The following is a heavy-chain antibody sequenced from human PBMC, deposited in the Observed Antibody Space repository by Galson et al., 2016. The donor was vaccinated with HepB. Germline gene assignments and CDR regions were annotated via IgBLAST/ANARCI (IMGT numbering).Heavy chain of an antibody. V-gene: IGHV1-69*01. CDR2: IIPIFGTA. CDR3: ARVGCSGGSCYSGGYYYYGLDV. CDR1: GGTFSSYA. J-gene: IGHJ6*02. D-gene: IGHD2-15*01. Sequence: GGTFSSYALNWVRQAPGRGLEWMGGIIPIFGTANSAQKFQGRVTITADESTSTTYMELNSLRAEDTAVYYCARVGCSGGSCYSGGYYYYGLDVWGQGTTVTVSS.